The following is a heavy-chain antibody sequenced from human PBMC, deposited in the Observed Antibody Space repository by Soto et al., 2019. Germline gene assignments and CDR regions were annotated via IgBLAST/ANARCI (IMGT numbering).Heavy chain of an antibody. J-gene: IGHJ4*02. D-gene: IGHD3-10*01. CDR3: AHRRSGVSRWYYGDFDY. V-gene: IGHV2-5*02. Sequence: QITLKESGPTLVKPTQTLTLTCTFSGFSLSTSGVGVGWIRQPPGKALEWLAIIYWDDDKRYSPALRSRLTITKDTSKNQVVLTMTNVDPLDTATYFCAHRRSGVSRWYYGDFDYWCQGTLVTVSS. CDR2: IYWDDDK. CDR1: GFSLSTSGVG.